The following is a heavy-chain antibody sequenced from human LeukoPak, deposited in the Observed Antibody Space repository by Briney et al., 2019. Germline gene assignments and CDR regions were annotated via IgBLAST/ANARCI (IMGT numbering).Heavy chain of an antibody. J-gene: IGHJ4*02. CDR2: ISSSGSTI. CDR3: ARDGDSYGYGIDY. D-gene: IGHD5-18*01. Sequence: GGSLRLSCAVSGFTFSSYGMNWVRQAPGKGLEWVSYISSSGSTIYYADSVKGRFTISRDNAKNSLYLQMNSLRGEDTAIYYCARDGDSYGYGIDYWGQGTLVTVSP. CDR1: GFTFSSYG. V-gene: IGHV3-48*04.